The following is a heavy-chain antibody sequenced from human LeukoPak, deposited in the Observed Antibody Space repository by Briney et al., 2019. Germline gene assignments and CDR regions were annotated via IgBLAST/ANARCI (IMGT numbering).Heavy chain of an antibody. CDR1: GGTFSSYA. Sequence: ASVKVSCKASGGTFSSYAISWVRQAPGQGLEWMGWINAGNGNTKYSQKFQARVTITRDTSASTAYMELSSLRSEDTAVYYCARGWLAETTVVTPYNYWGQGTLVTVSS. J-gene: IGHJ4*02. D-gene: IGHD4-23*01. CDR3: ARGWLAETTVVTPYNY. V-gene: IGHV1-3*01. CDR2: INAGNGNT.